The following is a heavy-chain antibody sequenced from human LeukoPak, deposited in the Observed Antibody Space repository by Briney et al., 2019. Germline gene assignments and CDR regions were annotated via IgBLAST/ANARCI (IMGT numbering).Heavy chain of an antibody. CDR1: GFSFSTAD. CDR3: AKDLFGSGSYEY. D-gene: IGHD3-10*01. CDR2: LRSGGNDK. J-gene: IGHJ4*02. V-gene: IGHV3-30*02. Sequence: GGSLRLSCAASGFSFSTADMHWVRQAPGKGMEWVAFLRSGGNDKYYAGSVKGRFTISRDNSKNTLFLQMNSLRAEDTAVYYCAKDLFGSGSYEYWGQGTLVTVSS.